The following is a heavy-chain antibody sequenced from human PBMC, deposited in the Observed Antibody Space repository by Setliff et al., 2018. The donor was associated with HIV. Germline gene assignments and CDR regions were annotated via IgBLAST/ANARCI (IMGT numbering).Heavy chain of an antibody. V-gene: IGHV4-61*01. J-gene: IGHJ6*03. CDR2: IYYSGST. CDR3: ARVSCSSWYSIPRYYYYSMDV. Sequence: SETLSLTCTVSGGSVSSGSYYWSWIRQPPGKGLEWIGYIYYSGSTKHNPSLRSRVTTSVDTSKNQFPLRLRSVTAADTAVYYCARVSCSSWYSIPRYYYYSMDVWGSGTTVTVSS. CDR1: GGSVSSGSYY. D-gene: IGHD6-13*01.